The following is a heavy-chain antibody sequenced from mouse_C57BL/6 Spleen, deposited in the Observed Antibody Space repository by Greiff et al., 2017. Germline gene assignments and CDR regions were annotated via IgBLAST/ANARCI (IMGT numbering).Heavy chain of an antibody. CDR1: GYTFTDSC. Sequence: QVQLKQSGAELVKPGASVKISCKASGYTFTDSCINWVKQRPGQGLEWIGKIVPGNGSTYYNEKFKGKATLTADKSSSTAYMQLSSLPSEDSAVYFCAGWRQGDFDVWGTGTTVTVSS. CDR2: IVPGNGST. V-gene: IGHV1-77*01. CDR3: AGWRQGDFDV. D-gene: IGHD3-2*01. J-gene: IGHJ1*03.